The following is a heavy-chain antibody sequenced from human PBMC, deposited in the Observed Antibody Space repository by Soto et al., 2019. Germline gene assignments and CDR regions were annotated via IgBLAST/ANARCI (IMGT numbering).Heavy chain of an antibody. CDR2: LDQSGGT. Sequence: QVQLQQWGAGLLKASETLSLTCAVVGDSLRGQSWNWIRQSPGKGLEWIGELDQSGGTNYNPSLKSRCIISDETSKNQFSLTLTSVTAADPAVYYCAREDSYGWSGESLDVWGQGTTVTVSS. V-gene: IGHV4-34*01. CDR3: AREDSYGWSGESLDV. D-gene: IGHD6-19*01. CDR1: GDSLRGQS. J-gene: IGHJ6*02.